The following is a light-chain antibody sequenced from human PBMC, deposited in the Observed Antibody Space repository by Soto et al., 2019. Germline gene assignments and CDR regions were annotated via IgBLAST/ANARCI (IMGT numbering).Light chain of an antibody. J-gene: IGLJ3*02. CDR3: QVWDSSTWV. V-gene: IGLV3-9*01. CDR2: RDR. Sequence: SYELTQPLSVSVALGQTAGITCGGNNIGSKNVHWYQQKPGQAPVLVIYRDRNRPSGIPERFSGSNSGNTATLTISSAQAGDEADYYCQVWDSSTWVFGGGTQLTVL. CDR1: NIGSKN.